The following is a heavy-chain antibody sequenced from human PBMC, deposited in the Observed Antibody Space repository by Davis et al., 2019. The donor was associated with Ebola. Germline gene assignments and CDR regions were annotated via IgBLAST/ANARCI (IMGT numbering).Heavy chain of an antibody. Sequence: GESLKISCAASGFTFSSYAMSWVRQAPGKGLEWVSAISGSGGSTYYADSVKGRFTISRDNSKNTLYLQMNSLRAEDTAVYYCAKEEDRIAAAGRGGAFDIWGQGTMVTVSS. D-gene: IGHD6-13*01. CDR3: AKEEDRIAAAGRGGAFDI. CDR1: GFTFSSYA. V-gene: IGHV3-23*01. CDR2: ISGSGGST. J-gene: IGHJ3*02.